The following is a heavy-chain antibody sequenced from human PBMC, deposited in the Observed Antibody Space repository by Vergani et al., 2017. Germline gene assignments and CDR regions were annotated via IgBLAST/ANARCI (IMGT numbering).Heavy chain of an antibody. J-gene: IGHJ4*02. V-gene: IGHV1-2*02. D-gene: IGHD1-1*01. CDR3: ARGPGAHNSLTTGVGY. CDR1: RYTFTGYY. CDR2: INPNSGGT. Sequence: QVQLVQSGAEVKKPGASVTVSCKASRYTFTGYYMPWVRQAPGQGLEWMGWINPNSGGTNYAQKFQGRVTMTRDTSISTAYMELSRLRSDDTAVYYCARGPGAHNSLTTGVGYWGQGTLVTVSS.